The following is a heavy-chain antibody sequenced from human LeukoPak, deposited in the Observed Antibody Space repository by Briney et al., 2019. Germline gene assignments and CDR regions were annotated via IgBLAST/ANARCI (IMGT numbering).Heavy chain of an antibody. CDR2: IYYSGST. J-gene: IGHJ4*02. CDR1: GGSISSSSYY. D-gene: IGHD5-18*01. CDR3: AREDLDTAMVDY. Sequence: SETLSLTCTVSGGSISSSSYYWGWIRQPPGKGLERIGSIYYSGSTYYNPSLKSRVTISVDTSKNQFSLKLSSVTAADTAVYYCAREDLDTAMVDYWGQGTLVTVSS. V-gene: IGHV4-39*07.